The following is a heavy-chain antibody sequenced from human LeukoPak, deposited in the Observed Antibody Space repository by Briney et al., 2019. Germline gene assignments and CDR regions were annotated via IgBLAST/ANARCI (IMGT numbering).Heavy chain of an antibody. CDR2: ISSRGGST. CDR1: GFTFSNNA. V-gene: IGHV3-23*01. D-gene: IGHD2-21*02. CDR3: AKDLPDAYCGGDCYRGVFDF. J-gene: IGHJ4*02. Sequence: GGSLRLSCAASGFTFSNNAMSWVRQAPGKWLEWVSGISSRGGSTFYADSVKGRFTISRDNSKNTLYLQMNSLRVEDTALYYCAKDLPDAYCGGDCYRGVFDFWGQGTLVTVSS.